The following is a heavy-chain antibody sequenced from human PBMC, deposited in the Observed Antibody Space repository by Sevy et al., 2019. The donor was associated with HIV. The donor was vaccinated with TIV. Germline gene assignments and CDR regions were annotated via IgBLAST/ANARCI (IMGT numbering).Heavy chain of an antibody. J-gene: IGHJ4*02. CDR2: ISYDGSKK. V-gene: IGHV3-30*18. CDR1: GFTFSIYG. CDR3: AKAEGLWFGESPFDS. Sequence: GGSLRLSCAASGFTFSIYGMHWVRQAPGKGLEWVALISYDGSKKFYADSVTGRFNISRDNSKNRVYLQVDSLRDEDTAVYHCAKAEGLWFGESPFDSWGQGTLVTVSS. D-gene: IGHD3-10*01.